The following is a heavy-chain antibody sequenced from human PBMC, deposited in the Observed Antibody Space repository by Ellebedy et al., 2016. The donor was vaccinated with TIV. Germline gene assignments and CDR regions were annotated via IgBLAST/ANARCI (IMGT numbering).Heavy chain of an antibody. CDR2: ISSTGYYI. D-gene: IGHD1-26*01. J-gene: IGHJ4*02. Sequence: GESLKISCAASGFTFPIYSMNLVRQAPGKGLEWVSSISSTGYYIYYADSVKGRFTISRGDAMSSLFLHMNSLSAEDPAVYYCARSGELDSWGQGTLVTVSS. V-gene: IGHV3-21*01. CDR3: ARSGELDS. CDR1: GFTFPIYS.